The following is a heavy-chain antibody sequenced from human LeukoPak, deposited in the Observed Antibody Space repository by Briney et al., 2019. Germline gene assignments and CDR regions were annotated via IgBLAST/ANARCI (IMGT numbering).Heavy chain of an antibody. CDR3: ATDSPETAAFDY. Sequence: GGSLRLSCTASGFSFSTYSMNWVRQAPGKGLEWVSYIVGSSSNIYYADSVKGRFTISRDNAKNSLYLQMDRLRAEDTAVYYCATDSPETAAFDYWGQGTLVTVSS. CDR2: IVGSSSNI. J-gene: IGHJ4*02. D-gene: IGHD1-1*01. V-gene: IGHV3-48*04. CDR1: GFSFSTYS.